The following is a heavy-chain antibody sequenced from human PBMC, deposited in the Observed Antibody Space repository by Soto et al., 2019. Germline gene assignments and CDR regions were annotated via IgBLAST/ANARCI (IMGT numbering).Heavy chain of an antibody. CDR2: INPSARSA. J-gene: IGHJ4*02. Sequence: GASVKVSCKASGYTFTNYYLHWVRQAPGQGLEWVGMINPSARSASYAQKLRGRLTMDRDTSTTTVYMELSRLTSEDTAVYYCARDNSAANGVLDHWGPGTLVTVSS. V-gene: IGHV1-46*04. CDR3: ARDNSAANGVLDH. D-gene: IGHD1-1*01. CDR1: GYTFTNYY.